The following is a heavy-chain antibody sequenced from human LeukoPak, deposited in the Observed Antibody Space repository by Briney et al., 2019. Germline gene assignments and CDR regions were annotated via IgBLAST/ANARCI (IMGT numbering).Heavy chain of an antibody. CDR1: GFTFSDHY. D-gene: IGHD5-18*01. Sequence: GGSLRLSCAASGFTFSDHYMTWIRQAPGKGLEWVSYISGSGFTINYADSVKGRFSISRDNSQKSLYLQMNSLRAEDTALYYCARMGSTAMSDWGQGTLVTVSS. J-gene: IGHJ4*02. V-gene: IGHV3-11*01. CDR3: ARMGSTAMSD. CDR2: ISGSGFTI.